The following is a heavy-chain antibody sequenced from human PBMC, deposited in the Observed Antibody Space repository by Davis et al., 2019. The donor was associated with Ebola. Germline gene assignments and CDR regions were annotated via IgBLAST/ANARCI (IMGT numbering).Heavy chain of an antibody. CDR2: IKKDGSDK. V-gene: IGHV3-7*03. D-gene: IGHD2-15*01. Sequence: GESLKISCAAIGLTFSNYWMSWVRQAPGKGLEWVANIKKDGSDKYYVDSVKGRFTISRDNAQNSLFLQMHSLRTDDTAFYYCAKGVGYSVFDQWGRGTLVTVSS. CDR3: AKGVGYSVFDQ. CDR1: GLTFSNYW. J-gene: IGHJ4*02.